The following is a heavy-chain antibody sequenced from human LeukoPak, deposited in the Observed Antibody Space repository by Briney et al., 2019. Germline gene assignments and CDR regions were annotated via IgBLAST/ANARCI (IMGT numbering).Heavy chain of an antibody. Sequence: ASVKVSCKASEYTFTNYHMHWVRQAPGQGLEWMGIINPSGGTTYYAQKFQGRVTMIRDTPTSTVYMGLSSLRSEDTAVYYCARNGGSYGDCEYWGQGTLVTVSS. D-gene: IGHD1-26*01. CDR3: ARNGGSYGDCEY. V-gene: IGHV1-46*01. J-gene: IGHJ4*02. CDR1: EYTFTNYH. CDR2: INPSGGTT.